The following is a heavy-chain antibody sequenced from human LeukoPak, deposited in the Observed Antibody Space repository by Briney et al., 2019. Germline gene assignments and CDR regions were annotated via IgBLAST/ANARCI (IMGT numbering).Heavy chain of an antibody. CDR3: ARYAGSHYAAYYYGMDV. D-gene: IGHD4-17*01. Sequence: SETLSLTCTVSGGSISSYYWSWIRQPPGKGLEWIGSIYYSGSTYYNPSLKSRVTISVDTSKNQFSLKLSPVTAADTAVYYCARYAGSHYAAYYYGMDVWGQGTTVTVSS. CDR1: GGSISSYY. J-gene: IGHJ6*02. V-gene: IGHV4-59*05. CDR2: IYYSGST.